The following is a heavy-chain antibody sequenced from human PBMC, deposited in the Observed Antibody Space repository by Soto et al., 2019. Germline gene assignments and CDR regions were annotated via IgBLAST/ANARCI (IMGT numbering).Heavy chain of an antibody. CDR2: IIPIFGTA. V-gene: IGHV1-69*01. CDR1: GGPFSSYA. J-gene: IGHJ4*02. CDR3: ASRTAYCSGGSCYPPFDS. D-gene: IGHD2-15*01. Sequence: SGKVSFKACGGPFSSYAISLVRQAPGQGLEWMGGIIPIFGTANYAQKFQGRVTITADESTSTAYMELSSLRSEDTAVYYCASRTAYCSGGSCYPPFDSWGQGTLVTVSS.